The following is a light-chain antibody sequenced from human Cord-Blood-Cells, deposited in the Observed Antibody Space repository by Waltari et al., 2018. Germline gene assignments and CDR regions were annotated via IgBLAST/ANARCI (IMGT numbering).Light chain of an antibody. CDR3: SSYTCSSTWV. V-gene: IGLV2-14*03. CDR1: SSDVGGYNY. J-gene: IGLJ3*02. CDR2: DVS. Sequence: QSALTQPASVSGSPGQSITISCTGTSSDVGGYNYVSWFQQHQGKAPKLMIYDVSNRPAGVSNRFSGSKSGNTSPLTISGLQAEDEADYYCSSYTCSSTWVFGGGTKLTVL.